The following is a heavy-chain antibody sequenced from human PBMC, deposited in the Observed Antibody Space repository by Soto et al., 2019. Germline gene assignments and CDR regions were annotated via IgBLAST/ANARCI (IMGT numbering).Heavy chain of an antibody. J-gene: IGHJ3*02. V-gene: IGHV1-2*04. CDR3: AKGESPDAFAI. Sequence: ASVKVSCKASGYTFTGYYVHWVRQAPGQGLEWMGWINPNSGGTNYAQKFQGWVTMTRDTSISTAYMELSRLRSDDTAVYYCAKGESPDAFAISSQGTMVTVSS. CDR1: GYTFTGYY. CDR2: INPNSGGT.